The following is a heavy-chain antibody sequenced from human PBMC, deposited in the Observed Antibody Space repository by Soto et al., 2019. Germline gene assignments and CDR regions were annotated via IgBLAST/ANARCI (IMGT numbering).Heavy chain of an antibody. CDR2: ISSYNSYNGDT. CDR1: GYTFSNYA. Sequence: QVQLVQSGADLKKPGASVQVSCKTSGYTFSNYAINWVRQAPGQGLEWMGWISSYNSYNGDTKYARMLQDRLTMTINTSTATAYMELRSLRSDDTAVYYCARSELERGEVGYYGMDVWGQGTTVTVSS. D-gene: IGHD3-16*01. CDR3: ARSELERGEVGYYGMDV. J-gene: IGHJ6*02. V-gene: IGHV1-18*04.